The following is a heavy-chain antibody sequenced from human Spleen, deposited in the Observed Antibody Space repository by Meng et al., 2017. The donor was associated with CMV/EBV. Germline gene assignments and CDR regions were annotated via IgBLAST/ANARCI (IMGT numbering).Heavy chain of an antibody. CDR2: ISDDGSNK. CDR3: ARHSTEATISDY. Sequence: GESLKISCAASGFTFSRYGMHWVRQAPGKGLEWVAVISDDGSNKYYADSVKGRFTISRDDGKNSVYLQMNSLRAEDTAVYYCARHSTEATISDYWGQGTLVTVSS. CDR1: GFTFSRYG. V-gene: IGHV3-30*04. D-gene: IGHD5-12*01. J-gene: IGHJ4*02.